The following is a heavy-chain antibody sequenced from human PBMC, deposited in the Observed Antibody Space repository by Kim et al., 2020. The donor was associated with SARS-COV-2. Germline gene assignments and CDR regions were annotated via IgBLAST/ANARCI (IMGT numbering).Heavy chain of an antibody. CDR1: GFTFSNAW. V-gene: IGHV3-15*01. CDR3: TTDLETGDPYFEVG. CDR2: IKSKTDGGTT. J-gene: IGHJ4*02. D-gene: IGHD7-27*01. Sequence: GGSLRLSCAASGFTFSNAWMSWVRQAPGKGLEWVGRIKSKTDGGTTDYAAPVKGRFTISRDDSKNTLYLQMNSLKTEDTAVYYCTTDLETGDPYFEVGWGQGTLVTVSS.